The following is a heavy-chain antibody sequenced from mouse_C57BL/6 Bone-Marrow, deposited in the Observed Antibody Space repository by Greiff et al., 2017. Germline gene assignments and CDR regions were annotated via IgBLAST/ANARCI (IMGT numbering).Heavy chain of an antibody. V-gene: IGHV5-9-1*02. Sequence: EVNVVESGEGLVKPGGSLKLSCAASGFTFSSYAMSWVRQTPEKRLEWVAYISSGGDYIYYADTVKGRFTISRDNARNTLYLQMSSLKSEDTAMYYCTRDPHYYGSSYWYFDVWGTGTTVTVSS. CDR3: TRDPHYYGSSYWYFDV. D-gene: IGHD1-1*01. CDR1: GFTFSSYA. CDR2: ISSGGDYI. J-gene: IGHJ1*03.